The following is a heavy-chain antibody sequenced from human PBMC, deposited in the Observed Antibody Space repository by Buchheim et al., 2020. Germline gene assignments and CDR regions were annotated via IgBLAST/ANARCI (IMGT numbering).Heavy chain of an antibody. CDR1: SGSISSGMYY. CDR2: VHTTGST. D-gene: IGHD6-13*01. J-gene: IGHJ6*02. V-gene: IGHV4-61*02. CDR3: ARAAPYSSRSYYDYGMDV. Sequence: QVQLQESGPGLVKPSQTLSLTCTVSSGSISSGMYYWSWIRQPAGKGLEWIGRVHTTGSTNYNPSLKSRVTISVDTSKNQFSLKMSSVTATGTAGYYWARAAPYSSRSYYDYGMDVWGQGTT.